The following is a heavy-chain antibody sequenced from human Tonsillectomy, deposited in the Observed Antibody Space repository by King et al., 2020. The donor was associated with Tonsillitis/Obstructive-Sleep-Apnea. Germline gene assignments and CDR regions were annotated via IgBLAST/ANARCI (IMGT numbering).Heavy chain of an antibody. CDR3: ARDRSDDYGAFDI. D-gene: IGHD4-17*01. J-gene: IGHJ3*02. CDR1: GYTFTGYY. CDR2: INPNSGGT. V-gene: IGHV1-2*06. Sequence: VQLVQSGAEVKKPGASVKVYCKASGYTFTGYYMHWVRQAPGQGLEWMGRINPNSGGTNYAQKFQGRVTMTRDTSISTAYMELSRLRSDDTAVYSCARDRSDDYGAFDIWGQGTMVTVSS.